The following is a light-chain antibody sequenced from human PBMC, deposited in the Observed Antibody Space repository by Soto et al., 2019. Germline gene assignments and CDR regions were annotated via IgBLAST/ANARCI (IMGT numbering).Light chain of an antibody. V-gene: IGKV1-5*03. CDR3: QHYNSYSEA. J-gene: IGKJ1*01. CDR1: QTISSW. CDR2: KAS. Sequence: DIQMTQSPSTLSGSVGDRVTITCRASQTISSWLAWYQQKTGKDPKLLIYKASTLKSGVPSRLSGSGSGTEFTLTISSLQTDDFATYYCQHYNSYSEAFGQGTKVDIK.